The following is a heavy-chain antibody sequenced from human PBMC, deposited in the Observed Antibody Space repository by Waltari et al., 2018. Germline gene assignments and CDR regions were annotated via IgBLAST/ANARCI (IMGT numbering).Heavy chain of an antibody. Sequence: QVQLQQWGAGLLKPSETLSLTCAVYGGSFSGYYWSWIRQPPGTGLEWIGEINHSGSTNYNPSPKSRVTISVDTSKNQFSLKLSSVTAADTAVYYCARGLRYCSGGSCYSRNYFDYWGQGTLVTVSS. CDR1: GGSFSGYY. D-gene: IGHD2-15*01. V-gene: IGHV4-34*01. CDR2: INHSGST. CDR3: ARGLRYCSGGSCYSRNYFDY. J-gene: IGHJ4*02.